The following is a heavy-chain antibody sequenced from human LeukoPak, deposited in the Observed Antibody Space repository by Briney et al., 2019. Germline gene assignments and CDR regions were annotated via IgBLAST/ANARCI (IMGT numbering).Heavy chain of an antibody. CDR3: ARIYVVRVHYHSSGYLFDP. CDR2: ISAYNGNT. Sequence: ASVKVSCKASGYTFTSYGISWVRQAPGQGLEWMGWISAYNGNTNYAQKLQGRVTMTTDTSTSTAYMELRSLRSDDTAVYYCARIYVVRVHYHSSGYLFDPWGQGTLVTVS. CDR1: GYTFTSYG. D-gene: IGHD3-22*01. J-gene: IGHJ5*02. V-gene: IGHV1-18*01.